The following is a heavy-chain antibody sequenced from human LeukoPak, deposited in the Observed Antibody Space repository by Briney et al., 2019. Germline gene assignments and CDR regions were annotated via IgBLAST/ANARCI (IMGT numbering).Heavy chain of an antibody. J-gene: IGHJ5*02. CDR1: GFTFDDYA. V-gene: IGHV3-9*01. CDR2: ISWNSGSI. Sequence: GGSLRLSCAASGFTFDDYAMHWDRQAPGKGLEWVSGISWNSGSIGYADSVKGRFTISRDNAKNSLYLQMNSLRDEDTAVYYCARRVDATRWFDPWGQGTLVTVSS. D-gene: IGHD2-15*01. CDR3: ARRVDATRWFDP.